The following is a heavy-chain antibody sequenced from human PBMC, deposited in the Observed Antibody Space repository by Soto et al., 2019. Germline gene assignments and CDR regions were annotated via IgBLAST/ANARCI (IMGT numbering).Heavy chain of an antibody. CDR2: IIPIFGTA. V-gene: IGHV1-69*13. CDR1: GGTFSSYA. J-gene: IGHJ6*02. Sequence: GLSVKVSCKASGGTFSSYAISWVRQAPGQGLEWMGGIIPIFGTANYAQKFQGRVTITADESTSTAYMELSSLRSEDTAVYYCATFPRRGYSYRMDVWGQGTTVTVSS. CDR3: ATFPRRGYSYRMDV. D-gene: IGHD5-18*01.